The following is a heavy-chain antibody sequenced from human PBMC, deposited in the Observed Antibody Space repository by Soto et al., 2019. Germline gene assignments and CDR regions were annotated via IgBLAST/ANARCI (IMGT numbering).Heavy chain of an antibody. CDR3: ARERYYGSGLYGMDV. Sequence: GASVKVSCTASGYIFINYYIHWVRQAPGQGLEWIGIINPSGGSTSYAQKFQGRVTMTRDTSTSTVYMELSSLRSEDTAVYYCARERYYGSGLYGMDVWGQGTTVTVSS. CDR1: GYIFINYY. D-gene: IGHD3-10*01. J-gene: IGHJ6*02. V-gene: IGHV1-46*01. CDR2: INPSGGST.